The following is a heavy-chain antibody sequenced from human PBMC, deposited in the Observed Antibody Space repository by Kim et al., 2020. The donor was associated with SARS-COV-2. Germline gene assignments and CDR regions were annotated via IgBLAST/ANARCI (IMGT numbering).Heavy chain of an antibody. V-gene: IGHV4-59*13. J-gene: IGHJ5*02. CDR1: GSSINNYY. Sequence: SETLSLTCTVSGSSINNYYWTWIRQPPGKGLEWIGYIYYSGSTNYNPSLKSRVTISVDTAKNQFSMKLRFVTTADTAFYFCARGESDSWYAHWGQGTLVTVSS. CDR3: ARGESDSWYAH. D-gene: IGHD1-26*01. CDR2: IYYSGST.